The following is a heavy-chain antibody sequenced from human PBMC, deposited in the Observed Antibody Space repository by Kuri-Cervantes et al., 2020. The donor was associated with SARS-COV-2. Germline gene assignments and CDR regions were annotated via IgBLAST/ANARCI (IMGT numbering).Heavy chain of an antibody. CDR3: ARHGGIAVAGTFDY. D-gene: IGHD6-19*01. J-gene: IGHJ4*02. V-gene: IGHV4-39*01. CDR2: IYYSGST. CDR1: GGSISSDSFF. Sequence: GSLRLSCTVSGGSISSDSFFWVWIRQPPGKGLEWIGSIYYSGSTYYNPSLKSRATISVDTSKNQFSLKLRSVTAADTAVYYCARHGGIAVAGTFDYWGQGTLVTVSS.